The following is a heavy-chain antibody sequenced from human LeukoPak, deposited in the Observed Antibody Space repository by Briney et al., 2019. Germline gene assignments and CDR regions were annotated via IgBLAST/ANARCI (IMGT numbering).Heavy chain of an antibody. CDR2: INPSGGST. Sequence: ASVKVSCKASGYTFTSYGINWVRQAPGQGLEWMGIINPSGGSTSYAQKFQGRVTVTRDTSTSTVYMELSSLRSEDTAVYYCARDGYSYGMDVWGQGTTVTVSS. CDR3: ARDGYSYGMDV. D-gene: IGHD5-18*01. J-gene: IGHJ6*02. V-gene: IGHV1-46*01. CDR1: GYTFTSYG.